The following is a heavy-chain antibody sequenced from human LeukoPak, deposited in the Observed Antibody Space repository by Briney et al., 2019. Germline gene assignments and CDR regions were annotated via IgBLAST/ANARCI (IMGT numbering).Heavy chain of an antibody. J-gene: IGHJ4*02. CDR2: IWYDGTNK. V-gene: IGHV3-33*01. D-gene: IGHD4-17*01. CDR1: GFTFSNYG. Sequence: GRSLRLSCAASGFTFSNYGMHWVRQAPGKGLEWVAVIWYDGTNKYYADSVKARFTISRDNSMDTLYLQMNSLRVEDTAVYYCARDPGGDNAYWGQGTLVTVSS. CDR3: ARDPGGDNAY.